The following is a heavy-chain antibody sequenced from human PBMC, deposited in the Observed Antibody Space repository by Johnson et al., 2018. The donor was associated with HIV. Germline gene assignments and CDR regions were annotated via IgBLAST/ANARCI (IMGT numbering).Heavy chain of an antibody. CDR3: ARAGYGGNYAFDI. J-gene: IGHJ3*02. V-gene: IGHV3-7*05. Sequence: EVQLVESGGGLVQPGGSLRLSCAVSGFTFSSYWMSWVRQAPGRGLEWVANIKQDGGETYYVDSVKGRFTISRDNAKHSLYLQMNSLRAEDTAVYYCARAGYGGNYAFDIWGQGTMVTVSS. D-gene: IGHD4-23*01. CDR2: IKQDGGET. CDR1: GFTFSSYW.